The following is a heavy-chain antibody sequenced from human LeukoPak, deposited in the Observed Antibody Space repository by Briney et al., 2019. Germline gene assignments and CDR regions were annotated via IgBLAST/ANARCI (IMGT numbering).Heavy chain of an antibody. Sequence: GGSLRLSCAASGFTFSSYAMHWVRQAPGKGLEWVAVISYDGSNKYYADSVKGRFTISRDNSKNTLYLQMNSLRAEDTAVYYCARDRDRYSYTYYCVYWGQRTVDTVSS. CDR2: ISYDGSNK. V-gene: IGHV3-30-3*01. D-gene: IGHD5-18*01. CDR3: ARDRDRYSYTYYCVY. J-gene: IGHJ4*02. CDR1: GFTFSSYA.